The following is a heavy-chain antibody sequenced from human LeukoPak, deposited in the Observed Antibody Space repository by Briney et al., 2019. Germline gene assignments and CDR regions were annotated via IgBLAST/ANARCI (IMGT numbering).Heavy chain of an antibody. V-gene: IGHV3-53*01. D-gene: IGHD1-14*01. CDR2: IYSGGAI. CDR1: GFAFGSNY. Sequence: GGSLRLSCVASGFAFGSNYMSWVRQAPGKGLEWVSLIYSGGAIRYADSVKGRFTISRDSSKNTLFLQMNDLTVEDTARYYCARRPGNWGQGILVTVSS. CDR3: ARRPGN. J-gene: IGHJ4*02.